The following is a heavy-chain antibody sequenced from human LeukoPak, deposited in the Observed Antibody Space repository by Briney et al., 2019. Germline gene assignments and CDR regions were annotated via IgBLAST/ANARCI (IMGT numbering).Heavy chain of an antibody. CDR2: INPNSGGT. V-gene: IGHV1-2*02. CDR1: GYTFTGYY. J-gene: IGHJ5*02. CDR3: ARAKEGIAAAGTLDP. D-gene: IGHD6-13*01. Sequence: GASVKVSCKPSGYTFTGYYMHWVRQAPGQGLEWMGWINPNSGGTNYAQKFQGRVTMTRDTSISTAYMELSRLRSDDTAVYYCARAKEGIAAAGTLDPWGQGTLVTVSS.